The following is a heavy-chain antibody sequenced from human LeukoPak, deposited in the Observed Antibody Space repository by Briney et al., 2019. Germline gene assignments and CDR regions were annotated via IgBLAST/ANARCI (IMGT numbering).Heavy chain of an antibody. J-gene: IGHJ4*02. CDR1: GYTFTAYY. CDR3: ARVKKVVVVPAAALDY. D-gene: IGHD2-2*01. CDR2: INPNSGGT. V-gene: IGHV1-2*02. Sequence: ASVKVPCKASGYTFTAYYMHWVRQAPGQGLEWMGWINPNSGGTNYAQKFQGRVTMTRDTSISTAYMELSRLRSDDTAVYYCARVKKVVVVPAAALDYWGQGTLVTVSS.